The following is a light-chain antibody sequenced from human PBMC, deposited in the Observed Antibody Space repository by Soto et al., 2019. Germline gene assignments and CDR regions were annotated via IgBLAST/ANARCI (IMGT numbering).Light chain of an antibody. V-gene: IGKV3D-7*01. CDR1: QFMSSNY. J-gene: IGKJ1*01. CDR2: GAS. Sequence: EIVMTQSPATLSLSPRDRATLSCRASQFMSSNYLSWYQQKPGQAPRLLIYGASTRATGIPDRFSGSGSETDFTLTISSLQPEDFAVYYCQQDYNLPWTFGHGTKVDIK. CDR3: QQDYNLPWT.